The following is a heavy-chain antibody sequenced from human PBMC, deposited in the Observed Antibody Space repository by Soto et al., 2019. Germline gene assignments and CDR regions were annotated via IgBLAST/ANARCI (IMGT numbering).Heavy chain of an antibody. Sequence: PXGSLSLSFAASGFTVSSYAMHWVRQAPGKGLEWVAVISYDVSNKYYADSVKGRFTISRDNSKNTLYLQMNSLRAEDTAVYYCARDISSYMIVVVPGYWGQGTLVTVSS. V-gene: IGHV3-30-3*01. D-gene: IGHD3-22*01. CDR2: ISYDVSNK. J-gene: IGHJ4*02. CDR1: GFTVSSYA. CDR3: ARDISSYMIVVVPGY.